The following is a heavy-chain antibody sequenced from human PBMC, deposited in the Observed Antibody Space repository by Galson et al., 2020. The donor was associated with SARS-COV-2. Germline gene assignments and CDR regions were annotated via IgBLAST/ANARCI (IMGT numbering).Heavy chain of an antibody. J-gene: IGHJ4*02. CDR2: IKHDGNEK. CDR3: ARVDCSGGGCYPGKY. CDR1: GFTFSIYW. V-gene: IGHV3-7*03. Sequence: GESLKISCAASGFTFSIYWMTWVRQAPGKGLEWLANIKHDGNEKYYMDSVKGRFTISRDNAENSLYLEMNSLRDEDMAVYFCARVDCSGGGCYPGKYWGQGTLVTVSS. D-gene: IGHD2-15*01.